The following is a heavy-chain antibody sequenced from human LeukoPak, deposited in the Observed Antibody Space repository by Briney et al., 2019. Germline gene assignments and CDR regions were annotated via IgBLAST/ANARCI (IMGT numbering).Heavy chain of an antibody. J-gene: IGHJ3*02. V-gene: IGHV3-48*03. CDR2: ITGSSGKT. D-gene: IGHD4-17*01. CDR1: GFIFSTYE. Sequence: GESLKISCAASGFIFSTYEMNWVRQAPGRGLEWLSYITGSSGKTYYADSVKGRFTISRDNANKLLFLHMNSLRAEDTAVYYCARDLGDYVGYDAFDIWGQGTMVTVSS. CDR3: ARDLGDYVGYDAFDI.